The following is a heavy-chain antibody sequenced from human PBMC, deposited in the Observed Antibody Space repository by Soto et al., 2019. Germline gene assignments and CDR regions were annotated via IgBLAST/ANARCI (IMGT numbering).Heavy chain of an antibody. J-gene: IGHJ5*02. V-gene: IGHV4-30-4*01. CDR3: ARAPYYHSGSYERIGWFDT. CDR1: GGSISSGDHS. CDR2: SYYSGTT. Sequence: SETLSLTCTVSGGSISSGDHSWSWILQSPGKGLEWIGYSYYSGTTYYNPSLKSRVSMSVDMPKNQFSLKLSSATAADTAVYYCARAPYYHSGSYERIGWFDTWGQGTLVTV. D-gene: IGHD3-10*01.